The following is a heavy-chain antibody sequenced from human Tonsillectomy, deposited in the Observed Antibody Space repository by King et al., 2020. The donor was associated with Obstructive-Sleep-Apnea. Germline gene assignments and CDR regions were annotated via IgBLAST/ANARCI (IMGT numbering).Heavy chain of an antibody. V-gene: IGHV3-7*01. D-gene: IGHD5-18*01. CDR2: IKQDGSEK. J-gene: IGHJ4*02. CDR1: GFTFSSYW. Sequence: VQLVESGGGLVQPGGSLRLSCAASGFTFSSYWMSWVRQAPGKGLDGGANIKQDGSEKFYVDSVKGRFTISRDNAKNSLYLQMNSLRAEDTAVYYCARDPRSYGQRYFDYWGQGTLVTVSS. CDR3: ARDPRSYGQRYFDY.